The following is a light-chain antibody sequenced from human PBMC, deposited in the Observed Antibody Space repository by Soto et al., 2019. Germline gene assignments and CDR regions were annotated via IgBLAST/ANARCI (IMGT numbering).Light chain of an antibody. CDR3: LQDYNYPRT. Sequence: AIQMTQSPSSLSASVGDRVTITCRTSQGIRNDLGWYQQRPGKAPKLLIYATSNLQSGVPSRFSGSGSGTDFTLTISSLQPEDFATYYCLQDYNYPRTFGQGTKVEIK. J-gene: IGKJ1*01. CDR1: QGIRND. CDR2: ATS. V-gene: IGKV1-6*01.